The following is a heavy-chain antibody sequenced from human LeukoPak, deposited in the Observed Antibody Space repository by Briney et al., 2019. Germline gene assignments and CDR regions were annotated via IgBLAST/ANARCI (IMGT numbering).Heavy chain of an antibody. CDR2: INPNSGGT. CDR1: GYTFTGYY. V-gene: IGHV1-2*02. Sequence: ASVKVSCKASGYTFTGYYMHWVRQAPGQGLEWMGWINPNSGGTNYAQKFQGRVTMTTDTSTSTAYMELRNLRSDDTAVYYCARGPPKAAGTVDYWGQGTLVTVSS. D-gene: IGHD6-13*01. J-gene: IGHJ4*02. CDR3: ARGPPKAAGTVDY.